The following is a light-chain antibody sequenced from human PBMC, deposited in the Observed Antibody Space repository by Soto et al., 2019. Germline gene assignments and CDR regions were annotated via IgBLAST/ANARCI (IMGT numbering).Light chain of an antibody. CDR3: SLYTSSSTGV. CDR1: SSDVGDYEH. V-gene: IGLV2-18*01. CDR2: DVT. J-gene: IGLJ3*02. Sequence: QSALTQPPSVSGSPGQSVTISCTVTSSDVGDYEHVSWYQQAPGTAPKLIIFDVTNRPSGVPDRFSGSKSGNTPSLTIFGLQAEDEADYSCSLYTSSSTGVFGGGTKLTVL.